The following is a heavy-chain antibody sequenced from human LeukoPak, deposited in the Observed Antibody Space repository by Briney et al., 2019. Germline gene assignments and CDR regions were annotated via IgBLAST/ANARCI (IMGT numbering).Heavy chain of an antibody. J-gene: IGHJ4*02. CDR3: AGAWRYSSGQYYFDY. CDR2: IIPILGIA. D-gene: IGHD6-19*01. Sequence: SVKVSCKASGGTFSSYAISWVRQAPGQGLEWMGRIIPILGIANYAQKFQGRVTITADKSTSTAYMELSSLRSEDTAVYYCAGAWRYSSGQYYFDYWGQGTLVTVSS. CDR1: GGTFSSYA. V-gene: IGHV1-69*04.